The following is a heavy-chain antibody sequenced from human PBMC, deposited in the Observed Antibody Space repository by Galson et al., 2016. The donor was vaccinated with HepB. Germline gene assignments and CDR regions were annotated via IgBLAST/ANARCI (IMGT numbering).Heavy chain of an antibody. J-gene: IGHJ4*02. CDR2: IGGFSSPV. V-gene: IGHV3-48*02. CDR3: ARGYYDNSFDY. Sequence: SLRLSCAASGFTFTSYSMSWVRQAPGKGPEWVSFIGGFSSPVYYADSVKGRFTISRDNDRTSLYLQMSSLRDEDTAVYYCARGYYDNSFDYLGQGALVTVSS. D-gene: IGHD3-9*01. CDR1: GFTFTSYS.